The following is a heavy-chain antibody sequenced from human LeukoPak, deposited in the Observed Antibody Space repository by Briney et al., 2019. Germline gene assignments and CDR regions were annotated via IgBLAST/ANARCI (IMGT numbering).Heavy chain of an antibody. V-gene: IGHV3-7*01. CDR2: IKQDGSEK. CDR1: GFTFSSYW. D-gene: IGHD4-17*01. J-gene: IGHJ6*03. Sequence: PGGSLRLSCAASGFTFSSYWMSWVRQAPGKGLEWVANIKQDGSEKYYVDSVKGRFTISRDSAKNSLYLQMNSLRAEDTAVYYCAKTTDTYYYYYMDVWGKGTTVTVSS. CDR3: AKTTDTYYYYYMDV.